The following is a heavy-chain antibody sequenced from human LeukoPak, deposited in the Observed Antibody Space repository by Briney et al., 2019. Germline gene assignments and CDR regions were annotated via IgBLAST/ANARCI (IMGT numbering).Heavy chain of an antibody. CDR3: AREEFCNGGGCSFDS. D-gene: IGHD2-15*01. J-gene: IGHJ4*02. CDR1: GCSVSSGSYY. Sequence: KPSETLSLTCTVSGCSVSSGSYYWSWIRQSAGKGLEWIGRIYPSGTTNYNPSLKSRVTVSLDTSKNHFSLNLSSVTAADTAMYYCAREEFCNGGGCSFDSWGQGALVTVSS. CDR2: IYPSGTT. V-gene: IGHV4-61*02.